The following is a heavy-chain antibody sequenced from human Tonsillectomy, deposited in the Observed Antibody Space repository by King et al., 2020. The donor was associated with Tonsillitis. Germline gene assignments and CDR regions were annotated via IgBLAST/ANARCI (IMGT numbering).Heavy chain of an antibody. J-gene: IGHJ1*01. CDR3: ARXXVVGXXEYFXN. CDR1: GFTFSRYW. Sequence: VQLVESXGGLVQPGGSLRLSCAASGFTFSRYWMXWLRQAPGKGLEWVANINLDGSEKYYVDSVKGRFTISRDNAKNSLHLQMNSLRVEDAAVYYCARXXVVGXXEYFXNWGXXTLLTVS. CDR2: INLDGSEK. D-gene: IGHD2-15*01. V-gene: IGHV3-7*03.